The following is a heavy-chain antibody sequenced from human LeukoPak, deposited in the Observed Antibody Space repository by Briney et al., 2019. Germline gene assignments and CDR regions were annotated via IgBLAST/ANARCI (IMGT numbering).Heavy chain of an antibody. J-gene: IGHJ4*02. D-gene: IGHD1-7*01. CDR2: IYPDDSDI. V-gene: IGHV5-51*01. CDR1: GYRFSTYW. Sequence: GESLKISCEGSGYRFSTYWIGWVRQMPGKGLERMGIIYPDDSDIKYSPFFQGQVTISVDVSINTAYLQWSSLKASDTAMYYCARLLYNWNSNVYFDYWGQGTLVTVSS. CDR3: ARLLYNWNSNVYFDY.